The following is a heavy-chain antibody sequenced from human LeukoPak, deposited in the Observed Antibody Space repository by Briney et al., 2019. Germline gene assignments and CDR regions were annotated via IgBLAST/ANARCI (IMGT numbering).Heavy chain of an antibody. CDR3: ARDPMVRGVFDY. J-gene: IGHJ4*02. CDR1: ASTFTIYS. CDR2: ISSSSSSI. D-gene: IGHD3-10*01. V-gene: IGHV3-48*01. Sequence: GRSLRPSCAASASTFTIYSMNWVRHAPGKGLGWVSYISSSSSSIYYADTVKGRFTISRDNAKNSLYLQMNRLRAEDTAVYYCARDPMVRGVFDYWGQGTPVTVSS.